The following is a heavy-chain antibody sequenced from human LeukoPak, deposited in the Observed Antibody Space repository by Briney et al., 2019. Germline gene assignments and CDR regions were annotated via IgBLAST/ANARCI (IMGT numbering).Heavy chain of an antibody. V-gene: IGHV1-8*01. D-gene: IGHD5-24*01. Sequence: GASVKVSCKASGYTFTSYDINWVRQATGQGLEWMGWMNPNSGNTGYAQKFQGRVTMTRNTSISTAYMELSILRSEDTAVYYCARGERRDGYSDYWGQGTLVTVSS. CDR2: MNPNSGNT. J-gene: IGHJ4*02. CDR1: GYTFTSYD. CDR3: ARGERRDGYSDY.